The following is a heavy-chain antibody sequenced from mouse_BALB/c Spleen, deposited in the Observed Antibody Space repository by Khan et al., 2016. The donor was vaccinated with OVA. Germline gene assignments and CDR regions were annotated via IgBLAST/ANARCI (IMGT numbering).Heavy chain of an antibody. CDR3: AGAYYRYDERVAS. J-gene: IGHJ3*01. CDR1: GFTFSDYY. D-gene: IGHD2-14*01. Sequence: EVELVESGGGLVKPGGSLKLSCAASGFTFSDYYMYWVRQTPERRLEWVATISEGGVFTYYPDSVKGRFTISRDNAKNILYLQMTSLKSEDSAMYCGAGAYYRYDERVASWGQGTLVTVSA. CDR2: ISEGGVFT. V-gene: IGHV5-4*02.